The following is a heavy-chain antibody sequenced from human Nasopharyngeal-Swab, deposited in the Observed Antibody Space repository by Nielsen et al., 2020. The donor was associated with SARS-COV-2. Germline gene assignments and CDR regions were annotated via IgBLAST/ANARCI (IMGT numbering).Heavy chain of an antibody. D-gene: IGHD3-10*01. V-gene: IGHV3-20*03. CDR3: AKREITMVRGVIGYFDY. J-gene: IGHJ4*02. Sequence: WIRQPPGKGLEWVSGINWNGGSTGYADSVKGRFTISRDNSKNTLYLQMNSLRAEDTAVYYCAKREITMVRGVIGYFDYWGQGTLVTVSS. CDR2: INWNGGST.